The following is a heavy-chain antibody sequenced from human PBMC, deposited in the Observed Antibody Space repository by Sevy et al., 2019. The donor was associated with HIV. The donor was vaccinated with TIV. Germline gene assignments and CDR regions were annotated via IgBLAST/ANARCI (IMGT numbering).Heavy chain of an antibody. D-gene: IGHD6-19*01. CDR1: GFTFSNTW. V-gene: IGHV3-15*01. J-gene: IGHJ4*02. CDR3: TTDAYGSSYYPEGDLDY. Sequence: GGSLRLSCAASGFTFSNTWMSWVRQGPGKGLEWVGRIKSKTDGGTIDYAAPVKGRFTISRDDSRDTLYLQMNSLKTEDTAIYYCTTDAYGSSYYPEGDLDYWGQGTLVTVSS. CDR2: IKSKTDGGTI.